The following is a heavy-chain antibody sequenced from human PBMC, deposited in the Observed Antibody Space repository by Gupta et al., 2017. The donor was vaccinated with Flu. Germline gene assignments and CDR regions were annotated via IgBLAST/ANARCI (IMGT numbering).Heavy chain of an antibody. V-gene: IGHV3-11*05. D-gene: IGHD5-18*01. CDR2: IRSGNSYT. J-gene: IGHJ4*02. CDR1: RFTFSDYY. CDR3: ARLVGGGYRLPDY. Sequence: QVQLVESGGGLVKPGGSLRLSCAASRFTFSDYYMAWIRQAPGKGLEWISSIRSGNSYTNYADSVKGRFTVSRDNAKNSLYLQMNSLRHEDTAVYYCARLVGGGYRLPDYWGQGTQVIVSS.